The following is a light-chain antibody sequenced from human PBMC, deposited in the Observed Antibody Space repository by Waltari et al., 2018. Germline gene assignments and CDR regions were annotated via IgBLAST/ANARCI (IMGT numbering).Light chain of an antibody. CDR1: QLDSSN. J-gene: IGKJ3*01. V-gene: IGKV3-15*01. CDR3: QQYKSWPFT. CDR2: SAS. Sequence: EIVMPQSPATLSVSPGERVTLSCRAIQLDSSNLAWYQQKPGQAPTLLIYSASTRATGIPDRFSGSGSATEFTLTINSLQSEDVAVYYCQQYKSWPFTFGPGTKVDI.